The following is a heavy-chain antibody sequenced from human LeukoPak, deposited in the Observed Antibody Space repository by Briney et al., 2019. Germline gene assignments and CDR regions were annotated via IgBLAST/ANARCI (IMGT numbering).Heavy chain of an antibody. CDR2: IYHGGST. V-gene: IGHV4-30-2*01. CDR3: ASDFGGHFQH. D-gene: IGHD4-23*01. CDR1: GGSISSGGYS. Sequence: SQTLSLTCAVSGGSISSGGYSWSWIRQPPGKGLEWIGYIYHGGSTYYNPSLKSRVTISVDRSKNQFSPKLTSVTAADTAVYYCASDFGGHFQHWGQGTLVTVSS. J-gene: IGHJ1*01.